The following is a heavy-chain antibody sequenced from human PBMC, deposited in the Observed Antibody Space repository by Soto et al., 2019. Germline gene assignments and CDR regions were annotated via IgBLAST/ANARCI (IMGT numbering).Heavy chain of an antibody. CDR3: ARGGNSIPVDP. Sequence: PSETLSLTCTVSGGSISSYYWSWIRQPPGKGLEWIGYIYYSGSTNYNPSLKSRVTISVDTSKNQFSLKLSSVTAADTAVYYCARGGNSIPVDPWGQGTLVTVSS. J-gene: IGHJ5*02. V-gene: IGHV4-59*01. CDR2: IYYSGST. CDR1: GGSISSYY.